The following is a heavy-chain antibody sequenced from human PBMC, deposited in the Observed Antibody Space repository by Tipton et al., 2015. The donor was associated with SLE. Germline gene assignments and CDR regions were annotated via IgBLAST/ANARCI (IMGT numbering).Heavy chain of an antibody. J-gene: IGHJ3*02. Sequence: TLSLTCTVSGGSISSYYWSWIRQPPGKGLEWIGYIYYSGSTNYSGSTNYNPSLKSRVTISLDTSKSQFSLKLSSVTAADTAEYYCARGGVLGFHPSAFDIWGQETMVTVSS. V-gene: IGHV4-59*01. CDR3: ARGGVLGFHPSAFDI. D-gene: IGHD3-10*01. CDR2: IYYSGSTNYSGST. CDR1: GGSISSYY.